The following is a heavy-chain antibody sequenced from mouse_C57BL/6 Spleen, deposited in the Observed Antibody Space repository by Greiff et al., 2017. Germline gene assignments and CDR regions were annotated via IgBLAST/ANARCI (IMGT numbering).Heavy chain of an antibody. CDR2: IDPNSGGT. CDR1: GYTFTSYW. J-gene: IGHJ2*01. Sequence: HVQLKQPGAELVKPGASVKLSCKASGYTFTSYWMHWVKQRPGRGLEWIGRIDPNSGGTKYNEKFKSKATLTVDKPSSTAYMQLSSLTSEDSAVYYCARRYDYYFDYWGQGTTLTVSS. D-gene: IGHD2-4*01. V-gene: IGHV1-72*01. CDR3: ARRYDYYFDY.